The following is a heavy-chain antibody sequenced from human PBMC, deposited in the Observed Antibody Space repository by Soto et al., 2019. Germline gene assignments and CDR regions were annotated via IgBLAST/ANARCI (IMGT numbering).Heavy chain of an antibody. J-gene: IGHJ5*02. D-gene: IGHD2-15*01. Sequence: GESLKISCKGSGYSFTSYWIGWVRQMPGKGLEWMGIIYPGDSDTRYSPSFQGQVTISADKSISTAYLQWSSLKASDTAMYYCARRYCSGGSCYSTNWFDPWGQGTLVTVSS. CDR3: ARRYCSGGSCYSTNWFDP. V-gene: IGHV5-51*01. CDR2: IYPGDSDT. CDR1: GYSFTSYW.